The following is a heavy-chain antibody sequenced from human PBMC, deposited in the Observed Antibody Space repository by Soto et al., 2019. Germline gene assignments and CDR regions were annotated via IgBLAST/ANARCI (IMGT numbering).Heavy chain of an antibody. J-gene: IGHJ4*02. D-gene: IGHD6-13*01. Sequence: GSLRLSCAASGFTFSSYEMNWVRQAPGKGLEWVSYISSSGSTIYYADSVKGRFTISRDNAKNSLYLQMNSLRAEDTAVYYCARDPDSSSWPEDYWGQGTLVTVSS. V-gene: IGHV3-48*03. CDR2: ISSSGSTI. CDR3: ARDPDSSSWPEDY. CDR1: GFTFSSYE.